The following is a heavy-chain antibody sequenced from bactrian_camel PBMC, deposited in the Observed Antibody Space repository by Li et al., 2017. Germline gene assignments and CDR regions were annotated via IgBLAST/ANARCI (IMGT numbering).Heavy chain of an antibody. CDR1: GFTFSTNT. Sequence: SGGGLVQPGGSLRLSCAASGFTFSTNTMTWVRQAPGKGLEWVAGVSPGSVRIYANSVRGRFTISQDNAKNTLYLQMNSLKPEDTAMYYCAADPVVTGCGGWYRAQGVFDYWGQGTQVTVS. D-gene: IGHD6*01. V-gene: IGHV3S28*01. CDR2: VSPGSVR. J-gene: IGHJ4*01. CDR3: AADPVVTGCGGWYRAQGVFDY.